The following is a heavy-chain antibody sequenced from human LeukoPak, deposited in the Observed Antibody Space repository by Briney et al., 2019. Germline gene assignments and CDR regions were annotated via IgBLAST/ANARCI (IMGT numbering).Heavy chain of an antibody. Sequence: GGSLRLSCAASGFTFSSYWKHWVRQAPGKGLVWVSRINSDGSSTSYADSVKGRFTISRDNAKNTLYLQMNSLRAEDTAVYYCARVSTYNWGWYFDLWGRGTLVTVSS. D-gene: IGHD7-27*01. CDR1: GFTFSSYW. CDR2: INSDGSST. V-gene: IGHV3-74*01. CDR3: ARVSTYNWGWYFDL. J-gene: IGHJ2*01.